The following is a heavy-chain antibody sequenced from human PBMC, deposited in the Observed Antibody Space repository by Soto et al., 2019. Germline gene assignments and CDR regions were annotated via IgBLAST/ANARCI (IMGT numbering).Heavy chain of an antibody. Sequence: QVQLVESGGGVVQPGRSLRLSCAASGFTFSSYAMHWVRQAPGKGLEWVAVISYDGSNKYYADSVKGRFTISRDNSKNTLYLQKNSLRAEDTAVYYCARDATFGWLVPNFFDYWGQGTLVTVSS. V-gene: IGHV3-30-3*01. J-gene: IGHJ4*02. CDR2: ISYDGSNK. D-gene: IGHD5-18*01. CDR3: ARDATFGWLVPNFFDY. CDR1: GFTFSSYA.